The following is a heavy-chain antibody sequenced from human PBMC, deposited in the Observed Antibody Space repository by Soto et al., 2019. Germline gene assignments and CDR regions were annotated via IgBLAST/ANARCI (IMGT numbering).Heavy chain of an antibody. CDR2: MYHGGNT. J-gene: IGHJ4*01. CDR1: NYSISNPHY. CDR3: ARPRTMVVAGSNFEY. Sequence: SETLSLTCTVSNYSISNPHYWGWIRQPPGKRPEWIASMYHGGNTFYNPCLKSRITMSMDTSKNQFSLKLRFMTAADTAVYYSARPRTMVVAGSNFEYWGHGTLVTVSS. D-gene: IGHD3-10*01. V-gene: IGHV4-38-2*02.